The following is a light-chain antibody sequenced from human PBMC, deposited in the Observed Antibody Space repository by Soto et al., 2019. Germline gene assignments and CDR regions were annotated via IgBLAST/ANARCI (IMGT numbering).Light chain of an antibody. Sequence: ESVLTQAPGTMSLSPGERATLSCMASQSVSNNYLAWYKQKPGQAPRLLIYGASNRATGIPDRFSGSGSGTDFTLTIRRLEPEDFAVYYCQQYGSSGTFGQGTKVDIK. V-gene: IGKV3-20*01. CDR3: QQYGSSGT. CDR2: GAS. J-gene: IGKJ1*01. CDR1: QSVSNNY.